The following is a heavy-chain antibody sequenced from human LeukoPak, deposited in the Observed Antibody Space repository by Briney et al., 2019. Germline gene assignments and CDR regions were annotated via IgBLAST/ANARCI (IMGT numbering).Heavy chain of an antibody. CDR1: GGSISSYY. CDR3: ARSPGVGTFFDY. V-gene: IGHV4-59*08. J-gene: IGHJ4*02. CDR2: IYYSGST. D-gene: IGHD3-3*01. Sequence: SETLSLTCTVSGGSISSYYWSWIRQPPGKGLEWIGYIYYSGSTNYNPSLKSRVTISVDTSKNQFSLKLSSVTAADTAVYYCARSPGVGTFFDYWGQGTLVTVSS.